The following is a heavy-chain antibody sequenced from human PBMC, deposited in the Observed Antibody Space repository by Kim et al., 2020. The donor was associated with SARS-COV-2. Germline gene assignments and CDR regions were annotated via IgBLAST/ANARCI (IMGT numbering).Heavy chain of an antibody. CDR2: IKQDGSEK. Sequence: GGSLRLSCAASGFTFSSYWMSWVRQAPGKGLEWVANIKQDGSEKYYVDSVKGRFTISRDNAKNSLYLQMNSLRAEDTAVYYCARTAPGIQLWPHYWYFDLWGRGTLVTVSS. J-gene: IGHJ2*01. D-gene: IGHD5-18*01. V-gene: IGHV3-7*01. CDR3: ARTAPGIQLWPHYWYFDL. CDR1: GFTFSSYW.